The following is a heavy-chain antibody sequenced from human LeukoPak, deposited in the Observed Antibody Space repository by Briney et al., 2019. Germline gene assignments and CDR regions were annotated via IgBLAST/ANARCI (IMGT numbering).Heavy chain of an antibody. CDR2: INSDGSST. D-gene: IGHD5-18*01. V-gene: IGHV3-74*01. Sequence: GGSLRLSCAASGFTFSSYWMHWVRQAPGKGLVWVSRINSDGSSTSYADSVKGRFTISRDNAKNTLCLQMNSLRAEDTAVYYCAREPRIQLRARGRRAWFDPWGQGTLVTVSS. CDR1: GFTFSSYW. CDR3: AREPRIQLRARGRRAWFDP. J-gene: IGHJ5*02.